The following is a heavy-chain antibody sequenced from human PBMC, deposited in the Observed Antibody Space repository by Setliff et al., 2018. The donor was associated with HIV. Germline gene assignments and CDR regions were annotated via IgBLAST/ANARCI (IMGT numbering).Heavy chain of an antibody. CDR2: IYFTGIT. J-gene: IGHJ5*01. CDR1: GGSINSHY. CDR3: AKGGYSSTWYSWFDP. D-gene: IGHD2-2*01. V-gene: IGHV4-59*11. Sequence: SETLSLTCTVSGGSINSHYSSWIRQPPGKGLDYIGYIYFTGITNYNPSLQSRVTISIDTTKKQLFLRVRSVTAADTAVYYCAKGGYSSTWYSWFDPSGQGTLVTVSS.